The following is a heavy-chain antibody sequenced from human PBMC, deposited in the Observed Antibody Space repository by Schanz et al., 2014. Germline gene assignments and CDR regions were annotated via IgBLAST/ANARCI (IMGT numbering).Heavy chain of an antibody. Sequence: EQLVESGGGLVQPGGSLRLSCAASGFTFSSYWMSWVRQAPGKGLEWVANIKQHGNEKYYVDSVKGRFTISRDNAKISLYVQMNSLRVEDTAVYYCARDTSYGMDVWGQGTTVTVSS. CDR2: IKQHGNEK. CDR3: ARDTSYGMDV. CDR1: GFTFSSYW. J-gene: IGHJ6*02. V-gene: IGHV3-7*04.